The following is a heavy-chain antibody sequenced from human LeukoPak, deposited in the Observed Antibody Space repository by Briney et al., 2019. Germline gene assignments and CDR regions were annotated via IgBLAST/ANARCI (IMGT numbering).Heavy chain of an antibody. J-gene: IGHJ5*02. CDR3: ARDRQLVAFDL. CDR1: GYTFTDSY. V-gene: IGHV1-2*02. D-gene: IGHD6-13*01. Sequence: ASVKLSCKASGYTFTDSYMHWVRQAPGQGLEWMGWINPNSGGTKYAQKFQGRVTMTRDTSISTAYMELSRLRSDDTAVYYCARDRQLVAFDLWAQSTLVPVSS. CDR2: INPNSGGT.